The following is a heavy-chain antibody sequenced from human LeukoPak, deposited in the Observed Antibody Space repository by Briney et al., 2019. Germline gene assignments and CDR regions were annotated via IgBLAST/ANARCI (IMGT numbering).Heavy chain of an antibody. D-gene: IGHD1-1*01. CDR2: SYYSGSP. V-gene: IGHV4-39*01. Sequence: SETLSLTCTVSGGSISSSSYYWGWIRQPPGKGLEWLGSSYYSGSPYYNPSLKSRVTISVDTSKNQFSLKLTSVTAADTAVYYCARATATGSWGLFDYWGQGTLVTVSS. J-gene: IGHJ4*02. CDR1: GGSISSSSYY. CDR3: ARATATGSWGLFDY.